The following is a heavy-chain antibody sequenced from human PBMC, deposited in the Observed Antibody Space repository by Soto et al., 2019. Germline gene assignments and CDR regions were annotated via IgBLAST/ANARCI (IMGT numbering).Heavy chain of an antibody. J-gene: IGHJ6*02. D-gene: IGHD1-26*01. Sequence: PVGSLRLSCAASGFTFSDSTMHWVRQASGKGLEWVGRIRSKANSYATAYAAAVKDRFTISRDDSKNTAYLQMNSLKTEDTAVYYCTRRGSPNPEVDVWGQGTTVTVSS. CDR2: IRSKANSYAT. V-gene: IGHV3-73*01. CDR3: TRRGSPNPEVDV. CDR1: GFTFSDST.